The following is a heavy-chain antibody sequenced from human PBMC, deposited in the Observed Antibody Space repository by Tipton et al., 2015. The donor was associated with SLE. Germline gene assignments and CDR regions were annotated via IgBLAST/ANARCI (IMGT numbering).Heavy chain of an antibody. V-gene: IGHV3-21*03. CDR3: ARALYGDQDYFDY. CDR1: GFTFSNYN. J-gene: IGHJ4*02. CDR2: ISTSSSYR. D-gene: IGHD4-17*01. Sequence: SLRLSCAASGFTFSNYNMNWVRQAPGKGLEWVSSISTSSSYRCYADSMKGRFTISRDNAKNSLHLQMNSLRADDTAVYYCARALYGDQDYFDYWGQGTLVTVSS.